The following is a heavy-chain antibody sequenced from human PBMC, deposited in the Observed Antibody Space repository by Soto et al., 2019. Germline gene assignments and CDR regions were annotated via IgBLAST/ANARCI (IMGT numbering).Heavy chain of an antibody. J-gene: IGHJ5*02. Sequence: QLKKPGASVKVSCKASGYTFTSYDVHWVRQAPGQGLEWMGWMNPNNGDTGYAQTFQGRVTMTPNTSICTSDKELTCLASDLGAVYYWVRHPAEVGAGCCCGVDAWGQGTLVTVSS. CDR3: VRHPAEVGAGCCCGVDA. D-gene: IGHD2-2*01. V-gene: IGHV1-8*01. CDR2: MNPNNGDT. CDR1: GYTFTSYD.